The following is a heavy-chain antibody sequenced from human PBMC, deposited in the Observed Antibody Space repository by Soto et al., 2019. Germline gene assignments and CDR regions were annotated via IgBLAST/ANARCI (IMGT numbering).Heavy chain of an antibody. D-gene: IGHD6-13*01. Sequence: SETLALACPVSGCSISSYYWNWIRQPPGKGLEWIGYIYYSGSTNYNPSLKSRVTISVDTSKNQFSLKLSSVTAADTAVYYCARGHSSSWYLRGWGWFDPWGQGTLVTVSS. CDR2: IYYSGST. CDR3: ARGHSSSWYLRGWGWFDP. V-gene: IGHV4-59*01. CDR1: GCSISSYY. J-gene: IGHJ5*02.